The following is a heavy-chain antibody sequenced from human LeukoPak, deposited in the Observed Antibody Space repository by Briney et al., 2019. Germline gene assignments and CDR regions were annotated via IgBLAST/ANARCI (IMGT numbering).Heavy chain of an antibody. V-gene: IGHV1-18*01. D-gene: IGHD3-9*01. CDR2: ISAYNGNT. J-gene: IGHJ4*02. CDR3: AREAYYDILTGPGAFDY. CDR1: GYTFTSYG. Sequence: ASVKVSCKASGYTFTSYGISWVRQAPGQGLEWMGWISAYNGNTNYAQKLQGRVTMTTDTSTSTAYMELRSLRSDDTAVYYCAREAYYDILTGPGAFDYWGQGTLVTVFS.